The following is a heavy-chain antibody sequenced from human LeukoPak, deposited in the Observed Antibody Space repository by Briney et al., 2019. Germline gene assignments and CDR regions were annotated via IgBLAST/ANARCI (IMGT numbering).Heavy chain of an antibody. Sequence: GGSLRLSCTASGFTFRTYAMNWVRQAPGKGLEWLSGISGSGNGTYYADSVKGRFIISRDNSKNMVYLQMNSLTVEDTATYYCAKRTMSAFDSWGQGTLLIVAS. J-gene: IGHJ4*02. V-gene: IGHV3-23*01. CDR2: ISGSGNGT. CDR1: GFTFRTYA. CDR3: AKRTMSAFDS.